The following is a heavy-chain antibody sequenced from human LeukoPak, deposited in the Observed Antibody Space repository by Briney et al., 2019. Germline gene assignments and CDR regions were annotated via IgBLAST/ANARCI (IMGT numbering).Heavy chain of an antibody. Sequence: GGSLRLSCAASGFTFTSYAMSWVRQAPGKGLEGVSVISGSGGTTYYADSVKGRFTISRDNSKNTLYLQMNSLRVEDTDVYYCANVGGTGWRFFDYWGQGTLVTVSS. D-gene: IGHD6-19*01. CDR1: GFTFTSYA. CDR2: ISGSGGTT. V-gene: IGHV3-23*01. J-gene: IGHJ4*02. CDR3: ANVGGTGWRFFDY.